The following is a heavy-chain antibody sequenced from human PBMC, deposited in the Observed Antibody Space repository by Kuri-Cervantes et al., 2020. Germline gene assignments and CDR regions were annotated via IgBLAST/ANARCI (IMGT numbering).Heavy chain of an antibody. V-gene: IGHV3-30*03. CDR3: ARDGGIAARFGYYYGMDV. CDR2: ISYDGSNK. Sequence: GGSLRLSCAASGFTFSSYWMSWVRQAPGKGLEWVAVISYDGSNKYYADSVKGRFTISRDNSKNTLYLQMNSLRAEDTAVYYCARDGGIAARFGYYYGMDVWGQGTTVTVSS. D-gene: IGHD6-6*01. J-gene: IGHJ6*02. CDR1: GFTFSSYW.